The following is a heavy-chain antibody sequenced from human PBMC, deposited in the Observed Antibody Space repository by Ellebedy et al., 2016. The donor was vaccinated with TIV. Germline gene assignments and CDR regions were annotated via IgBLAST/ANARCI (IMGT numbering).Heavy chain of an antibody. D-gene: IGHD3-10*01. CDR3: ASGFQ. J-gene: IGHJ4*02. Sequence: GESLKIFCAASGFAFSNYWMHWVRQAPGKGLVWVSRVSTDGSSANYADSVKGRFTVSRDNAKNTLYLQMSSLRVEDTALYYCASGFQWGQGTLVTVSS. V-gene: IGHV3-74*01. CDR1: GFAFSNYW. CDR2: VSTDGSSA.